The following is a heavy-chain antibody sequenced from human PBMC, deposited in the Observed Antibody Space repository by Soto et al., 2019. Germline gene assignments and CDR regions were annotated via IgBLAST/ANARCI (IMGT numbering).Heavy chain of an antibody. J-gene: IGHJ4*02. V-gene: IGHV4-4*02. D-gene: IGHD4-17*01. CDR1: GGSISSSNW. CDR3: ARAPYYGGNPGSFDY. Sequence: SETLSLTRAVSGGSISSSNWWSWVRQPPGKGLEWIGEIYHSGSTNYNPSLKSRVTISVDKSKNQFSLKLSSVTAADTAVYYCARAPYYGGNPGSFDYWGQGTLVTVSS. CDR2: IYHSGST.